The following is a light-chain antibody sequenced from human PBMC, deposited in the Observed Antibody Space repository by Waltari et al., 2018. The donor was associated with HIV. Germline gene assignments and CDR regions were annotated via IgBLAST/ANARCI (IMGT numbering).Light chain of an antibody. V-gene: IGLV3-21*02. J-gene: IGLJ2*01. Sequence: SYVLAQPPSVSVAPGQTARITCGGNIIEIKTVHWYQQKPGQAPVLVVHDDSHRPSGIPERFSGSNSGNTATLTISRVEAGDEADYFCQVWDTSSDQGVFGGGTKLTVL. CDR1: IIEIKT. CDR2: DDS. CDR3: QVWDTSSDQGV.